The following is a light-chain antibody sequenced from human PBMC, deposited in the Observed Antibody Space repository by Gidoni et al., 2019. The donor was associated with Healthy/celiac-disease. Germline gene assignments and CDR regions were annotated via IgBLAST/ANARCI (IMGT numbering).Light chain of an antibody. J-gene: IGKJ4*01. CDR1: QRVSSN. CDR2: WAS. CDR3: QQYNNWPRRALT. Sequence: EIVMTQSPATLSVFPGERATLSCRASQRVSSNLAWYQQKPGQAPRLLIYWASTRATGIPARFSGSGSGTEFTLTISSLQSEDFAVYYCQQYNNWPRRALTFGGGTKVEIK. V-gene: IGKV3-15*01.